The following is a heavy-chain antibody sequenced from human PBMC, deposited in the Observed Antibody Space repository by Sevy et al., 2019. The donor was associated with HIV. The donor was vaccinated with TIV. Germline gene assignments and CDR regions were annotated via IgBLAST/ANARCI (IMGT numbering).Heavy chain of an antibody. D-gene: IGHD3-3*01. V-gene: IGHV4-4*07. CDR1: GGSISSYY. J-gene: IGHJ6*02. CDR2: IYTSGST. Sequence: SETLSLTCTVSGGSISSYYWSWIRQPAGKGLEWIGRIYTSGSTNYNPSLKSRVTMSVDTSKNQFSLKLSSVTAADTAVYYCARGIRDDYDFWRGYYPQDRPYGMDVWGQGTTVTVSS. CDR3: ARGIRDDYDFWRGYYPQDRPYGMDV.